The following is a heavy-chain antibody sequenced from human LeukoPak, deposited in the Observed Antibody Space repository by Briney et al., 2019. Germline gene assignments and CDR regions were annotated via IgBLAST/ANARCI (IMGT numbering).Heavy chain of an antibody. V-gene: IGHV1-46*01. Sequence: GASVKVSCKASGYTFTTYYMHWVRQAPGHGLEWMGIINPSGGSTSYAQKFQGRVTMTRDTSTSTFYMELSSPISDDTAVYYCARAPLGGDTYWGQGTLVTVSS. J-gene: IGHJ4*02. CDR3: ARAPLGGDTY. CDR1: GYTFTTYY. D-gene: IGHD2-21*02. CDR2: INPSGGST.